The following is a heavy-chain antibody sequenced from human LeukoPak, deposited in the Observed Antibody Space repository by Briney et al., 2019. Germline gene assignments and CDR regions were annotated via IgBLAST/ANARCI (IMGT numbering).Heavy chain of an antibody. CDR2: IWYDGSNK. V-gene: IGHV3-33*01. Sequence: PGRSLRLSCAASGFTFRSYGMHWVRQAPGKGLEWVAVIWYDGSNKYYADSVKGRFTISRDNAKNSLYLQMNSLRAEDTAVYYCARVHIAALTSWYFDYWGQGTLVTVSS. CDR3: ARVHIAALTSWYFDY. CDR1: GFTFRSYG. D-gene: IGHD6-6*01. J-gene: IGHJ4*02.